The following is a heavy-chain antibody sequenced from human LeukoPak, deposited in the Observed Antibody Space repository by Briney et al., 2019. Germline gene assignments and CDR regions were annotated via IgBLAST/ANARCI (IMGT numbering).Heavy chain of an antibody. D-gene: IGHD6-19*01. CDR1: GYTFTSYG. CDR2: ISAYNGNT. V-gene: IGHV1-18*01. Sequence: WASVKVSCKASGYTFTSYGISWLRQAPAQGLEWMGWISAYNGNTNYAQKPQGRVTMTTDTSTSTAYMELRSLRSDDTAVYSCAREDIAVAGSDYWGQGTLVTVSS. J-gene: IGHJ4*02. CDR3: AREDIAVAGSDY.